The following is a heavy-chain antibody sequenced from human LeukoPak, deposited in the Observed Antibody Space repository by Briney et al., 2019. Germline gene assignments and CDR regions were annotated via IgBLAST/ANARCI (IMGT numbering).Heavy chain of an antibody. CDR3: ARDSYSSGWYGIDY. D-gene: IGHD6-19*01. CDR2: IRGSGDNT. J-gene: IGHJ4*02. Sequence: GGSLRLSCAASGFSFSTYDMSWVRQAPGKGLERVSAIRGSGDNTYYVDSVKGRFTISRDNTKNTLYLQMNSLRAEDTAVYYCARDSYSSGWYGIDYWGQGTLVTVSS. CDR1: GFSFSTYD. V-gene: IGHV3-23*01.